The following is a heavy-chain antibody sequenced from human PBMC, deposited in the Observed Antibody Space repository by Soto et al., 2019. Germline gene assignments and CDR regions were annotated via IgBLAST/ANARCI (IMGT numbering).Heavy chain of an antibody. CDR3: ARDISSYDFWSGYYTPGPYYYYGMDV. D-gene: IGHD3-3*01. CDR2: ISYDGSNK. Sequence: GGSLRLSCAASGFTFSSYGMHWVRQAPGKGLEWVAVISYDGSNKYYADSVKGRFTISRDNSKNTLYLQMNSLRAEDTAVYYCARDISSYDFWSGYYTPGPYYYYGMDVWGQGTTVTVSS. J-gene: IGHJ6*02. CDR1: GFTFSSYG. V-gene: IGHV3-30*03.